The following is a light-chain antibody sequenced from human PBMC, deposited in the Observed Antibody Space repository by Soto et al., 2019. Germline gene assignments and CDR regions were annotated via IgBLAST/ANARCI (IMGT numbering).Light chain of an antibody. V-gene: IGKV2-28*01. CDR2: LGS. CDR1: QSLLHSNGYNC. J-gene: IGKJ1*01. Sequence: DIVMTQSPLSLPVTPGESASISCRSSQSLLHSNGYNCLDWYLQKPGQSPQLLIYLGSNRAPGVPDRLSGSGLGTDFTLKISRVEAGDVGVYYCMQALQTPWTFGQGTKVEI. CDR3: MQALQTPWT.